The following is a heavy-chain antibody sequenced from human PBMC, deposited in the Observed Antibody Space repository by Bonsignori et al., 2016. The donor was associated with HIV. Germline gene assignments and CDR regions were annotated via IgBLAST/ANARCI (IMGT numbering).Heavy chain of an antibody. V-gene: IGHV4-61*02. CDR3: AREIHGYSGYDWVAFDI. CDR2: IYSSGST. J-gene: IGHJ3*02. Sequence: WIRQPPGKGLEWIGRIYSSGSTNYNPSLKSRVTISVDTSKNQFSLKLSSVTAADTAVYYCAREIHGYSGYDWVAFDIWGQGTMVTVSS. D-gene: IGHD5-12*01.